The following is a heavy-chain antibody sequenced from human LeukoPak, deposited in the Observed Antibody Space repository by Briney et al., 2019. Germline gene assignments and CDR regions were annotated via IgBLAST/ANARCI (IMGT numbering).Heavy chain of an antibody. J-gene: IGHJ4*02. CDR3: AREGGDLRWKNRFDF. D-gene: IGHD4-23*01. Sequence: GGSLRLSCAASGFSFNSYAMHWARQAPGKGLEWVAVISYDGSNKDYADSVKGRFTISRDKSKNTLYLQMNSLRPEDTAVYYCAREGGDLRWKNRFDFWGQGTLVTVSS. CDR1: GFSFNSYA. V-gene: IGHV3-30-3*01. CDR2: ISYDGSNK.